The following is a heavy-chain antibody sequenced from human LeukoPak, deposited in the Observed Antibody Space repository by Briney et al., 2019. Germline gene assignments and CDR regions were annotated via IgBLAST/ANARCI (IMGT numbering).Heavy chain of an antibody. CDR2: INWNGGST. Sequence: GGSLRLSCADSGFTFDDYGMSWVRQAPGKGLEWVSGINWNGGSTGYADSVKGRFTISRDNAKNSLYLQMNSLRAEDTALYYCARVPGGVLWFGELLFDYWGQGTLVTVSS. CDR3: ARVPGGVLWFGELLFDY. J-gene: IGHJ4*02. D-gene: IGHD3-10*01. V-gene: IGHV3-20*04. CDR1: GFTFDDYG.